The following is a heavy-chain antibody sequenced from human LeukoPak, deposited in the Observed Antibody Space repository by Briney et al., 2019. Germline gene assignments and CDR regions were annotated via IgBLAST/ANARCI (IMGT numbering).Heavy chain of an antibody. CDR3: ARLGYYDFWSGYFYYFDY. D-gene: IGHD3-3*01. J-gene: IGHJ4*02. V-gene: IGHV4-59*08. CDR2: IYYSGST. CDR1: GGSISSYY. Sequence: SETLSLTCTVSGGSISSYYWSWIRQPPGKGLEWIGYIYYSGSTNYNPSLKSRITIPVDTSKNQFSLKLSSVTAADTAVYYCARLGYYDFWSGYFYYFDYWGQGTLVTVSS.